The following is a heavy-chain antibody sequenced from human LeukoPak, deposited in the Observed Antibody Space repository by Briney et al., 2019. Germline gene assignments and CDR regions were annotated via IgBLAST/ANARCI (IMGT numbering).Heavy chain of an antibody. J-gene: IGHJ4*02. CDR2: INHSVST. V-gene: IGHV4-34*01. CDR3: ARGGWLLYLSKKYDSSGYYSDFAY. D-gene: IGHD3-22*01. Sequence: PAETLSLTGTVHGGPFTGYYWSWSRQPQGKGLKGIGGINHSVSTHYTPSLESHVTISADTYKNQLSLKLSSVTAADTAVHYCARGGWLLYLSKKYDSSGYYSDFAYWGQGTLVTVSS. CDR1: GGPFTGYY.